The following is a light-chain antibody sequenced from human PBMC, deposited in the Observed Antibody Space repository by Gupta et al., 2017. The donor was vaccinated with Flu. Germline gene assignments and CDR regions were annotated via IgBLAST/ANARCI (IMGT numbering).Light chain of an antibody. Sequence: EIVFTQSPGTLSLSPGERATLSCRASQSVSSSFLAWYQLKPGQAPRLLIYGASSRVTGIPHRFSGSGSGTDFTLTISSLEPEDFAVYYCQKYGSSALTFGGGTKVEIK. J-gene: IGKJ4*01. CDR3: QKYGSSALT. CDR1: QSVSSSF. V-gene: IGKV3-20*01. CDR2: GAS.